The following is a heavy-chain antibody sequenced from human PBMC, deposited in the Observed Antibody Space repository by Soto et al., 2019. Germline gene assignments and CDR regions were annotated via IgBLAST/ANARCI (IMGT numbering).Heavy chain of an antibody. Sequence: GSLRLSCAASGFKFSNYAMSWVRQAPGKGLEWVSLIIATAGGTFYPDSVLGRLTISRANYHNPLSLQEHSLTPEDTAVYYCAKERRAGGISAFYFDFWGQGAQVTVSS. J-gene: IGHJ4*02. D-gene: IGHD3-16*01. CDR1: GFKFSNYA. V-gene: IGHV3-23*01. CDR3: AKERRAGGISAFYFDF. CDR2: IIATAGGT.